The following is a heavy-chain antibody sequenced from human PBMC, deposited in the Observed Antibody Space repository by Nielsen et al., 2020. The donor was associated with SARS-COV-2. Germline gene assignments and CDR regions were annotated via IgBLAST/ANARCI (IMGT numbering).Heavy chain of an antibody. CDR1: GGSISSYY. J-gene: IGHJ5*02. CDR2: IYYSGST. D-gene: IGHD3-22*01. V-gene: IGHV4-59*08. CDR3: ARSGVYYDSSGYYNWFDP. Sequence: SETLSLTCTVSGGSISSYYWSWIRQPPGKGLEWIGYIYYSGSTNYNPSLKSRVTISVDTSKNQFSLKLSSVTAADTAVYYCARSGVYYDSSGYYNWFDPWGQGTLVTVSS.